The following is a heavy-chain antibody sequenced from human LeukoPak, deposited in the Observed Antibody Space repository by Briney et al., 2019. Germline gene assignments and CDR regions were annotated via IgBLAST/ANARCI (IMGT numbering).Heavy chain of an antibody. V-gene: IGHV1-46*01. D-gene: IGHD1-14*01. CDR1: GYTFTSYY. Sequence: ASVKVSCKASGYTFTSYYIHWVRQAPGQGLEWMGIINPSGGSTTYAQKFQGRVAMTRDTSTGRVYMEVSSLRSEDTAVYYCARDGAGPGDYWGQGTLVTVSS. J-gene: IGHJ4*02. CDR3: ARDGAGPGDY. CDR2: INPSGGST.